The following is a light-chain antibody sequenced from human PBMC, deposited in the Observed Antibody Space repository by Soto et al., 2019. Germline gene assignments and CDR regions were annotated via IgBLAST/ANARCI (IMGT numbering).Light chain of an antibody. CDR1: SSDVGGYNY. Sequence: QSALTQPPSASGSPGQSVTISCTGTSSDVGGYNYVSWYQQHPGKAPKLMIYEVSKRPSGVPDRFSGSKSDNTASLTVSGLQAEDEADYYCSSYAGGNNLVFGGGTQLTVL. CDR2: EVS. CDR3: SSYAGGNNLV. J-gene: IGLJ2*01. V-gene: IGLV2-8*01.